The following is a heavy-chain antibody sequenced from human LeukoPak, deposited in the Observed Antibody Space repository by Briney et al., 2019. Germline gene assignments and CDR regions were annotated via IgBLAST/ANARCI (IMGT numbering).Heavy chain of an antibody. Sequence: ASVKVPCKASGYTFTACYMHWVRQAPGQGLEWMGWINPNSGGTNYTQKFQGRVTMTRDTSISTAYMELSRLRSDDTAVYYCARGGIAARRWDFDYWGQGTLVTVSS. CDR1: GYTFTACY. J-gene: IGHJ4*02. CDR2: INPNSGGT. V-gene: IGHV1-2*02. D-gene: IGHD6-6*01. CDR3: ARGGIAARRWDFDY.